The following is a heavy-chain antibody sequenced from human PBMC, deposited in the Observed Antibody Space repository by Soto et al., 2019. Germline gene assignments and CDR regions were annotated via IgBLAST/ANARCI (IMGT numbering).Heavy chain of an antibody. CDR1: GYTLTSHA. D-gene: IGHD5-18*01. J-gene: IGHJ6*02. CDR3: ARISDTAMVTNYYYYGMDV. Sequence: GAPVKVSCKASGYTLTSHAMHLVRQAPGQKPEWMGWINAGNGNTKYSQKFQGRVTITRDTSASTAYMELSSLRSEDTAVYYCARISDTAMVTNYYYYGMDVWGQGTTVTVSS. V-gene: IGHV1-3*01. CDR2: INAGNGNT.